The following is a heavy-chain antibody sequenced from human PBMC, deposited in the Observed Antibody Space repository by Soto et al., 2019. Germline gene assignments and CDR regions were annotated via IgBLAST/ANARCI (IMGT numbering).Heavy chain of an antibody. Sequence: QVQLVQSAAEVKKPGASVKVSCKASGYTLTNYAISWVRQAPGQGPEWMGWINTYNGNSNYAQKFQGRVTMTTDTSTNTAYMELGSLTSGDTAVYYCARDCTGGSCFCIYWGQGTLVTVSS. V-gene: IGHV1-18*01. J-gene: IGHJ4*02. CDR3: ARDCTGGSCFCIY. CDR2: INTYNGNS. D-gene: IGHD2-15*01. CDR1: GYTLTNYA.